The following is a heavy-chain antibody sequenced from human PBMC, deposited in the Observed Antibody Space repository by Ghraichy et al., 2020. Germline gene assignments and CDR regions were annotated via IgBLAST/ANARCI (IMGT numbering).Heavy chain of an antibody. CDR3: ARGGCIAALYYFDY. D-gene: IGHD6-13*01. Sequence: SETLSLTCAVYGGSFSGYYWSWIRQPPGKGLEWIGEINHSGSTNYNPSLKSRVTISVDTSKNQFSLKLSSVTAADTAVYYCARGGCIAALYYFDYWGQGTLVTVSS. J-gene: IGHJ4*02. CDR2: INHSGST. CDR1: GGSFSGYY. V-gene: IGHV4-34*01.